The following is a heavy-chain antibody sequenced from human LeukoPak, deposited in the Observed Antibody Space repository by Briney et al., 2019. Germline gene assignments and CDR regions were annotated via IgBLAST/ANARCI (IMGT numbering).Heavy chain of an antibody. J-gene: IGHJ4*02. CDR2: LYSDATT. CDR1: GFIVSSSY. CDR3: AKGLGGGTDTDDY. V-gene: IGHV3-53*01. Sequence: QPGGSLRLSCAASGFIVSSSYMSWVRQAPGKGLEWVSVLYSDATTYYADSVKGRFTISRDNSKNTLYLQMNSLRAEDTAVYYCAKGLGGGTDTDDYWGQGTLVTVSS. D-gene: IGHD2-15*01.